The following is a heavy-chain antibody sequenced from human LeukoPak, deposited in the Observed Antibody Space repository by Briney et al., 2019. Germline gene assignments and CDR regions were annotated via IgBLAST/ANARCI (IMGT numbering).Heavy chain of an antibody. CDR1: GFTFSSYA. V-gene: IGHV3-23*01. CDR2: ISGRGGST. D-gene: IGHD1-26*01. J-gene: IGHJ4*02. CDR3: AKADSGSSRLDY. Sequence: GGSLRLSCAASGFTFSSYAMSWVRQAPGKGLEWVSAISGRGGSTYYADSVKGRFTISRDNSKNTLYLQMNSLRAEDTAVYYCAKADSGSSRLDYWGQGTLVTVSS.